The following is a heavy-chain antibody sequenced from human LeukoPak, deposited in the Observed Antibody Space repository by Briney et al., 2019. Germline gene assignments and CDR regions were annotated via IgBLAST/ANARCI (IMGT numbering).Heavy chain of an antibody. CDR2: IYTSGST. Sequence: PSETLSLTCTVSGGSISSYYWSWIRQPAGKGLEWIGRIYTSGSTNYNPSLKSRVTMSVDTSKNQFSLKLSSVTAADTAVYYCARVKWYETAPDAFDIWGQGTMVTVSS. J-gene: IGHJ3*02. CDR1: GGSISSYY. CDR3: ARVKWYETAPDAFDI. D-gene: IGHD2-8*01. V-gene: IGHV4-4*07.